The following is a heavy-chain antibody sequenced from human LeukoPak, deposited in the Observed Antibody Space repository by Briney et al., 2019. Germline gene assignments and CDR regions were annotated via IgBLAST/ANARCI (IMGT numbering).Heavy chain of an antibody. CDR2: ISISGSKT. CDR1: EFDFSSHA. V-gene: IGHV3-23*01. Sequence: GGSLRLSCAASEFDFSSHAMTWVRQAPGKGLEWVSAISISGSKTYYADSAKGRFTISRDNSKDTLFLQLNSLTAADTAMYFCAKASVAIPQYCNSWGQGTLVTVSS. D-gene: IGHD2-2*02. J-gene: IGHJ5*02. CDR3: AKASVAIPQYCNS.